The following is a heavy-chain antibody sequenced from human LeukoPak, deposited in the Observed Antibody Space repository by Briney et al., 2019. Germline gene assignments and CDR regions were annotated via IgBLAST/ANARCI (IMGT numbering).Heavy chain of an antibody. D-gene: IGHD6-25*01. CDR2: INLNSRTI. CDR3: TTSATFTNFDY. CDR1: GFTFSTYG. J-gene: IGHJ4*02. V-gene: IGHV3-48*04. Sequence: GGSLRLSCAASGFTFSTYGMNWVRQAPGKGLEWVSYINLNSRTIDYADSVRGRFTISRDNAKNSLYLQMNSLKTEDTAVYYCTTSATFTNFDYWGQGTLVTVSS.